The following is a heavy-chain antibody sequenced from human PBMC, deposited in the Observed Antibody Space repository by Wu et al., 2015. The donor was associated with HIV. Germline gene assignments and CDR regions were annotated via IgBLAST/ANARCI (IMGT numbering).Heavy chain of an antibody. V-gene: IGHV1-18*01. J-gene: IGHJ5*02. CDR2: INTNNGYT. CDR3: ARVFEDSSGYYSWFDP. D-gene: IGHD3-22*01. CDR1: GYTFITHA. Sequence: QVQLVQSGGDVKKSGASVKVSCKASGYTFITHAITWVRQAPGQRPEWMGWINTNNGYTKYAQKFQDRLSLTTDTSATTAYMELRSLRSDDTAVYYCARVFEDSSGYYSWFDPWGRGNPRSPSPQ.